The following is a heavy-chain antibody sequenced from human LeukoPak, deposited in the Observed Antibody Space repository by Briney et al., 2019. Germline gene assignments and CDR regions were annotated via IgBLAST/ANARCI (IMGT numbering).Heavy chain of an antibody. CDR1: GFTFSSYS. CDR2: ISSSSSYI. Sequence: GGSLRLSCAASGFTFSSYSMNWVRQAPGKGLEWDSSISSSSSYIYYADSVKGRFTISRDNAKNSLYLQMNSLRAEDTAVYYCARENYGGNSCFDYWGQGTLVTVSS. J-gene: IGHJ4*02. V-gene: IGHV3-21*01. D-gene: IGHD4-23*01. CDR3: ARENYGGNSCFDY.